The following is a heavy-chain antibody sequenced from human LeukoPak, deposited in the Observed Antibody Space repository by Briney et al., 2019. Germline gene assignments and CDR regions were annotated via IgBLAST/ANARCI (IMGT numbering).Heavy chain of an antibody. V-gene: IGHV4-34*09. D-gene: IGHD3-3*01. J-gene: IGHJ5*02. CDR1: GGSFSGYY. Sequence: TSETLSLTCAVYGGSFSGYYWSWIRQPPGKGLEWIGEINHSGSTNYNPSLKSRVAISVDASKNQFSLKLSSVTAADTAVYYCARGSGYYSWFDPWGQGTLVTVSS. CDR2: INHSGST. CDR3: ARGSGYYSWFDP.